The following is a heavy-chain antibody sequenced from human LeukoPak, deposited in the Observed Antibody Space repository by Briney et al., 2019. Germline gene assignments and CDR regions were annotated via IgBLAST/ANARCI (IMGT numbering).Heavy chain of an antibody. CDR2: INPNSGGT. V-gene: IGHV1-2*02. J-gene: IGHJ4*02. CDR3: ARDWAAVAGTPPYYFDY. CDR1: GYTFTGYY. Sequence: GASVKVSCKASGYTFTGYYMHWVRQAPGQGLEWMGWINPNSGGTNYAQKFQGRVTMTRDTSISTAYMKLSRLRFDDTAVYYCARDWAAVAGTPPYYFDYWGQGTLVTVSS. D-gene: IGHD6-19*01.